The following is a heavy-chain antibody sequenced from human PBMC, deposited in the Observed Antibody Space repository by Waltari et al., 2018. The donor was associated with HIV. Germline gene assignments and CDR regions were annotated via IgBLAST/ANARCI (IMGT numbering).Heavy chain of an antibody. D-gene: IGHD2-15*01. Sequence: QVHLVESGGDLVKPGGSLRLSCVGSGFTFSDYYMTWIRQAPGKRRGGVSVIAVSRAYTKYGDSVKVRFTMSRDDAKNSLFLQINSLRPEDTAVYYCARVARGLRQGSFDIWGQGTMVTVSS. V-gene: IGHV3-11*05. CDR1: GFTFSDYY. CDR2: IAVSRAYT. CDR3: ARVARGLRQGSFDI. J-gene: IGHJ3*02.